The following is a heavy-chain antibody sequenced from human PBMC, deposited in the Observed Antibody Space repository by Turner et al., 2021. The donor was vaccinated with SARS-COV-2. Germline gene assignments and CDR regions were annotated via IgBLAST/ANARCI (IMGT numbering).Heavy chain of an antibody. D-gene: IGHD3-3*01. CDR3: ARRRFKSGYSFDY. V-gene: IGHV3-30-3*01. J-gene: IGHJ4*02. CDR2: ISNDGSNK. CDR1: GFTFSSYA. Sequence: QVQLVESGGGVVQPGRSLRLSCAASGFTFSSYAMHWVRQAPGKGLEWVAVISNDGSNKFYADSVKGRFTISRDNSKNTLYLQMNSLRAEDTAVYYCARRRFKSGYSFDYWGQGTLVTVSS.